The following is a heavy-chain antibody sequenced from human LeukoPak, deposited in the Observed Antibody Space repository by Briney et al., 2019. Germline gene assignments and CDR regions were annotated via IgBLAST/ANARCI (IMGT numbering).Heavy chain of an antibody. CDR2: IKQDGGEK. V-gene: IGHV3-7*01. CDR3: GRDQASGLPLGLIDY. Sequence: GGSLRLSCAASGFIFSRYWMSWVRQAPGKGPEWVANIKQDGGEKYYVESVKGRFAISRDNAKNSLYLQMNNLRAKDTAVYYCGRDQASGLPLGLIDYWGLGTLVTVSS. J-gene: IGHJ4*02. CDR1: GFIFSRYW. D-gene: IGHD1-26*01.